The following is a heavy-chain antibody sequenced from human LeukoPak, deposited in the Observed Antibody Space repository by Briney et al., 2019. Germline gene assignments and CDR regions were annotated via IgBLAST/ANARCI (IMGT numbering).Heavy chain of an antibody. CDR1: GYSISTSNY. CDR3: ARDSSGPFDY. D-gene: IGHD6-19*01. CDR2: IYYSGGI. J-gene: IGHJ4*02. Sequence: SETLSLTCSVSGYSISTSNYWAWIRQPPGRGLEWIGHIYYSGGIYYNPSLKSRVTMSVDTSRNQFSLKLSSVTAADTAVYYCARDSSGPFDYWGQGTLVTVSS. V-gene: IGHV4-28*03.